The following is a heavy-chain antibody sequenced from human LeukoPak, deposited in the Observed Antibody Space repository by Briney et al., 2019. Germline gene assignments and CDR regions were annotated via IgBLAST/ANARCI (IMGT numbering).Heavy chain of an antibody. D-gene: IGHD1-26*01. V-gene: IGHV3-48*03. Sequence: GGSLRLSCAASGFTFSRYEMNWVRQAPGKGLEWLSYISSSGSTMYYADSVKGRITISRDNAKNSLYLQMNSLRAEDTAVYYCATVLAGATYFDYWGQGTLVTVSS. CDR3: ATVLAGATYFDY. J-gene: IGHJ4*01. CDR2: ISSSGSTM. CDR1: GFTFSRYE.